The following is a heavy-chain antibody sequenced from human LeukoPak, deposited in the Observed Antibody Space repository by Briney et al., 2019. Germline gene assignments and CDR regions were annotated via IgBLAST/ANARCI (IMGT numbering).Heavy chain of an antibody. J-gene: IGHJ4*02. CDR3: ARDYSGYEGVPDY. V-gene: IGHV4-38-2*02. Sequence: SETLSLTCAVSSYSVSSGYYWGWVRQRPGKGLEWIGSIYHSGSTYYNPSLKSRVTISVDTSKNQFSLKLSSVTAADTAVYYCARDYSGYEGVPDYWGQGTLVTVSS. D-gene: IGHD5-12*01. CDR1: SYSVSSGYY. CDR2: IYHSGST.